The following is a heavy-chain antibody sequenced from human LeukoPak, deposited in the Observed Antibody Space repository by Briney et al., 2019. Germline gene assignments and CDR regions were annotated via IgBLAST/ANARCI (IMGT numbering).Heavy chain of an antibody. Sequence: GRSLRLSCAASGFTFSSYWMHWVRQAPGKGLVWVSRINSDGSSTSYADSVKGRFTISRDNAKNTLYLQMNSLRAGDTAVYYCARSGGSGSYFAYFDYWGQGTLVTVSS. CDR2: INSDGSST. D-gene: IGHD3-10*01. J-gene: IGHJ4*02. V-gene: IGHV3-74*01. CDR1: GFTFSSYW. CDR3: ARSGGSGSYFAYFDY.